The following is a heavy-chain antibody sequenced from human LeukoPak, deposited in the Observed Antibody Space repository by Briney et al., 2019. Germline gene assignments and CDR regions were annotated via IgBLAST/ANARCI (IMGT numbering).Heavy chain of an antibody. J-gene: IGHJ4*02. D-gene: IGHD3-10*01. CDR3: ARHEFDSGSLPYFDY. CDR2: IYYSGST. CDR1: GGSIRGYY. Sequence: SETLSLTCTVSGGSIRGYYWSWIRQPPAKGLEWVGYIYYSGSTNYNPSLKSRVTISVDTSKNQFSLKLSAVTAADTAVYYCARHEFDSGSLPYFDYWGQGILVTVSS. V-gene: IGHV4-59*08.